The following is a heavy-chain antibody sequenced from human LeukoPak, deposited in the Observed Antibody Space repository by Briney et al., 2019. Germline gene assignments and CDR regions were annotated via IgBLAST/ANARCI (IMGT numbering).Heavy chain of an antibody. V-gene: IGHV3-7*01. CDR1: GFTFSSNW. CDR2: IKRDGSEK. J-gene: IGHJ4*02. D-gene: IGHD3-10*01. Sequence: GGSLRLSCAASGFTFSSNWMSWVRQAPGKGLEWVASIKRDGSEKYYVDSVKGRSTISRDNAKNSLYLQMNSLRAEDTAVYYCASGDYFDCWGQGTLVTVSS. CDR3: ASGDYFDC.